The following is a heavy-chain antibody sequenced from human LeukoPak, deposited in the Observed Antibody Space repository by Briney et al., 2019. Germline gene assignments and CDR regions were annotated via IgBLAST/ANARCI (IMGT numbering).Heavy chain of an antibody. CDR1: GFSFGSHA. V-gene: IGHV3-30*04. D-gene: IGHD3-10*01. CDR3: ARDWSEGSGSYIDY. Sequence: LPGGSLRLSCVASGFSFGSHAMHWVRQAPGKGLEWLVVTSYDGSRQYYADFVRGRFTISRENSKNTLYLHMNSLRIDDTAAYYCARDWSEGSGSYIDYWGQGALVTVSS. J-gene: IGHJ4*02. CDR2: TSYDGSRQ.